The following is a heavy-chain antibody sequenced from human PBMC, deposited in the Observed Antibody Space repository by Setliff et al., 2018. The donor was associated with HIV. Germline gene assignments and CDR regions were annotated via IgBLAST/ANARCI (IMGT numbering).Heavy chain of an antibody. J-gene: IGHJ6*03. CDR3: TTRGVPAAYRPSAYYYYSHMDV. CDR1: GFTFSNAW. V-gene: IGHV3-15*01. D-gene: IGHD2-2*01. CDR2: SKSKTDGGTT. Sequence: PGGSLRLSCAASGFTFSNAWMSWVRQAPGKGLEWVGRSKSKTDGGTTDYAAPVKGRFTISRDDSENTVYLQMNSLKSEDSAVYYCTTRGVPAAYRPSAYYYYSHMDVWGKGITVTVSS.